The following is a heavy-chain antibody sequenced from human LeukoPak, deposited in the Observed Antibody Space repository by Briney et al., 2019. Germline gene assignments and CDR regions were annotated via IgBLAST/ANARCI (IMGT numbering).Heavy chain of an antibody. CDR3: ARHHYYDSSGYRDY. D-gene: IGHD3-22*01. Sequence: PSETLSLTCTVSGGSISSYYWSWIRQPPGKGLEWIGYIYYGGSTNYNPSLKSRVTISVDTSKNQFSLKLSSVTAADTAVYYCARHHYYDSSGYRDYWGQGTLVTVSS. V-gene: IGHV4-59*01. J-gene: IGHJ4*02. CDR2: IYYGGST. CDR1: GGSISSYY.